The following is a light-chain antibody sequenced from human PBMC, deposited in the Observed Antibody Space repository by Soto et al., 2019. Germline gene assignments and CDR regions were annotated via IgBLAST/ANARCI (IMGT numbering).Light chain of an antibody. Sequence: DIVMTQSPDSLPVSLGERATLSCKSSQSVLYSSNNNNNFYLARYQQVPGQPPRLLIYWASTRKSGVPDRFSGGGSGTDFTLTITNVQAEDAAVYYCQHHFRCPYTFGQGTNLEI. CDR1: QSVLYSSNNNNNFY. V-gene: IGKV4-1*01. J-gene: IGKJ2*01. CDR3: QHHFRCPYT. CDR2: WAS.